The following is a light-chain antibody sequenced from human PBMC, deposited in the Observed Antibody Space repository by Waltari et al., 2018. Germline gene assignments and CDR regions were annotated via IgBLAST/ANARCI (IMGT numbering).Light chain of an antibody. CDR3: QHYVTLPVT. Sequence: DIVLTHSPRTLSLSPGDRATLSCRASQGVSRTLAWYQQKPGQAPSLLIYGASIRATGIPDRFSGSGSGTDFSLTISRLEPEDFAVYYCQHYVTLPVTFGQGTKVEIK. CDR1: QGVSRT. J-gene: IGKJ1*01. CDR2: GAS. V-gene: IGKV3-20*01.